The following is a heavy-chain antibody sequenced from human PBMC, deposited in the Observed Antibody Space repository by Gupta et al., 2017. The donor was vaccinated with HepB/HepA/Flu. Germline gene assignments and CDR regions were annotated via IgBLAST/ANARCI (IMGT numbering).Heavy chain of an antibody. CDR1: GFSFSRYW. V-gene: IGHV3-7*01. CDR3: ARNHWELPY. D-gene: IGHD1-7*01. CDR2: INQDGSEK. J-gene: IGHJ4*02. Sequence: EVQLVQSGGGLVQPGGSLRLFCAASGFSFSRYWMTWVRQAPGKGLEWVAIINQDGSEKYYVDSVKGRFTISRDNAKNSVYLQMNSLRAEDTALYYCARNHWELPYWGQGTLVTVS.